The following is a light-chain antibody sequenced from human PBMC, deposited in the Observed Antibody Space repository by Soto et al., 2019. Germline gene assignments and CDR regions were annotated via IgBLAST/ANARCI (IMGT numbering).Light chain of an antibody. CDR1: QSISIW. CDR2: KAS. V-gene: IGKV1-5*03. Sequence: DIQMTQSPSTLAASVGDRVTITCRASQSISIWLAWYQQKSGQAPKLLIYKASTLVSGVPSRFSGSGSGKEFTLTISSLQPDDFATYYCQEYNTYSFGPGTKVDIK. CDR3: QEYNTYS. J-gene: IGKJ3*01.